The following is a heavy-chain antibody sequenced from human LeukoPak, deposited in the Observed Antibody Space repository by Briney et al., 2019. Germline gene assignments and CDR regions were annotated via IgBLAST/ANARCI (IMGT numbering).Heavy chain of an antibody. CDR2: IYWNDDK. V-gene: IGHV2-5*01. D-gene: IGHD6-13*01. J-gene: IGHJ4*02. CDR1: GFSLSTSGVG. CDR3: AHETRDSNSWYRYFDY. Sequence: SGPTLVNPTQTLTLTCTFSGFSLSTSGVGVGWIRQPPGKALEWLALIYWNDDKRYTTSLKSRLTITKDTSKNQVVLTMTNMDPVDTATYYCAHETRDSNSWYRYFDYWGQGTLVTVSS.